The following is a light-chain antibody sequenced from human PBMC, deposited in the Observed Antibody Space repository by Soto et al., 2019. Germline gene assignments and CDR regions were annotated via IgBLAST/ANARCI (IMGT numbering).Light chain of an antibody. Sequence: QSALTQPASVSGSPGQSITISCTGTSSDVGGYNYVSWYQQHPGKAPKLMIYDVSNRPSGVSNRFSGSKSGNTASLTISGLQAEDEADYYCSSYKSSSTPFGTGTKVTVL. CDR1: SSDVGGYNY. CDR3: SSYKSSSTP. CDR2: DVS. J-gene: IGLJ1*01. V-gene: IGLV2-14*01.